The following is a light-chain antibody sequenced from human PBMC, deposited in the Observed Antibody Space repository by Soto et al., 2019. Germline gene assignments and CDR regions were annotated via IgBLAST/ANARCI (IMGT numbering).Light chain of an antibody. J-gene: IGLJ2*01. CDR3: CSFALRSTLI. CDR1: SSNIGAGYD. CDR2: GNI. V-gene: IGLV1-40*01. Sequence: QPVLTQPPSVSGAPGQRVTISCTGSSSNIGAGYDVHWYQQRPGTAPKLLIFGNINRPSGVPDRFSGSKSGTSASLAITGLQAEDEGDYYCCSFALRSTLIFGGGTKLTVL.